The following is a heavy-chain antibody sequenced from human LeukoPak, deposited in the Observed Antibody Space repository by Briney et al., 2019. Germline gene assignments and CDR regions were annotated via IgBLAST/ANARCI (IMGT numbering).Heavy chain of an antibody. CDR1: GGSVSRYY. J-gene: IGHJ4*02. CDR3: ARHSSGFYSPFFDY. D-gene: IGHD3-3*01. Sequence: SETLSLTCTVSGGSVSRYYWGWIPQFPGKGLDFIGFTYHTATSNYNPSLKSRVSMSIDMSKNALYLNLSSVTAADTAIYYSARHSSGFYSPFFDYWGRGALVTVSS. V-gene: IGHV4-59*08. CDR2: TYHTATS.